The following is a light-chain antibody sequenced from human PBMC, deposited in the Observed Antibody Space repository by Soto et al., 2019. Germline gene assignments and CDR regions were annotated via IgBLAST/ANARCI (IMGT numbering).Light chain of an antibody. CDR1: QSVSSSY. CDR2: GAS. V-gene: IGKV3-20*01. CDR3: QQYGSSLLT. Sequence: EIVLTQSPGTLSLSPGERATLSCRASQSVSSSYLAWYQQKPGQAPRLLIYGASSMATGIPDRFSGSGSGTDFTLTISRLEPEDCAVYYCQQYGSSLLTFGGGTKVEIK. J-gene: IGKJ4*01.